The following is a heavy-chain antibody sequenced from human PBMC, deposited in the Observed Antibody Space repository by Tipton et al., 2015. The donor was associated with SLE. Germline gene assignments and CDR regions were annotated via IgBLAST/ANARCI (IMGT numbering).Heavy chain of an antibody. D-gene: IGHD4-17*01. V-gene: IGHV1-46*01. CDR3: ARDAGTTVITFYFQY. CDR1: GYTFTSYH. J-gene: IGHJ1*01. Sequence: QLVQSGAEVRKPGASVKVSCKASGYTFTSYHMHWVRQAPGQGLEWMGIINPSGGSTNYAQKFQGRVTMTRDTSTSTFYLDLSSLRSEDTAVYYCARDAGTTVITFYFQYWGQGTLVTVSS. CDR2: INPSGGST.